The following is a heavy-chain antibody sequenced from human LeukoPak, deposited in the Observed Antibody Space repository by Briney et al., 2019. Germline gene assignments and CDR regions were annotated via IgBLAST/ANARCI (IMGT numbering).Heavy chain of an antibody. D-gene: IGHD3-10*01. Sequence: ASVKVSCKVSGYTLTELSMHWVRRAPGKGLEWMGGFDPEDGEPIYAQKFQGRVTMTEDTSTDTAYMELSSLRSEDTAVYYCATDPPMVRGVTYYYYGMDVWGQGTTVTVSS. J-gene: IGHJ6*02. V-gene: IGHV1-24*01. CDR1: GYTLTELS. CDR2: FDPEDGEP. CDR3: ATDPPMVRGVTYYYYGMDV.